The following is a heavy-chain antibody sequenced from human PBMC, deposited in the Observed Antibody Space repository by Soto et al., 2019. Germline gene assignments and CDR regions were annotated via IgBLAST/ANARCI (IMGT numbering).Heavy chain of an antibody. CDR1: GYTFTSYA. J-gene: IGHJ4*02. CDR3: ARTPVLRFLEWSSRGFDY. V-gene: IGHV1-3*01. CDR2: INAGNGNT. D-gene: IGHD3-3*01. Sequence: ASVKVSCKASGYTFTSYAMHWVRQAPGQRLEWMGWINAGNGNTKYSQKLQGRVTITRDTSASTAYMELSSLRSEDTAVYYCARTPVLRFLEWSSRGFDYWGQGTLVTVSS.